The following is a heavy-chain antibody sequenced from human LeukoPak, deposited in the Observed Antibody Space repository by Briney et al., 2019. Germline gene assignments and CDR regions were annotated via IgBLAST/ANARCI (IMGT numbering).Heavy chain of an antibody. CDR2: INPNSGGT. Sequence: ASVNVSCKASGYTFTGYYMHWVRQAPGQGLEWMGWINPNSGGTNYAQKFQGRVTMTRDTSISTAYMELSRLRSDDTAVYYCARHSPGTGAHYFDYWGQGTLVTVSS. CDR3: ARHSPGTGAHYFDY. V-gene: IGHV1-2*02. CDR1: GYTFTGYY. J-gene: IGHJ4*02. D-gene: IGHD7-27*01.